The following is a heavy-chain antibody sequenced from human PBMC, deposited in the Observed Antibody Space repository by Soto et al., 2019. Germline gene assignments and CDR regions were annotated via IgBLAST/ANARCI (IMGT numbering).Heavy chain of an antibody. J-gene: IGHJ4*02. CDR3: AKDPQYYYDSSGYYPPAVFY. CDR1: GFTFSSHG. D-gene: IGHD3-22*01. CDR2: ISYDGSNK. V-gene: IGHV3-30*18. Sequence: PGGSLRLSCAASGFTFSSHGMHWVRQAPGKGLEWVAVISYDGSNKYYADSVKGRFTISRDNSKNTLYLQMNSLRAEDTAVHYCAKDPQYYYDSSGYYPPAVFYWGQGTLVTVSS.